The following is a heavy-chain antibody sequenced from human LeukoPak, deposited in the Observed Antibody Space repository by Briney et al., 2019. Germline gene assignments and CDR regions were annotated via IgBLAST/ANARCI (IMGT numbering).Heavy chain of an antibody. CDR2: IIPIFGTA. Sequence: SVKVSCKASGGTFSSYAISWVRQAPGQGLEWMGGIIPIFGTANYAQKFQGRVTIITDESTSTAYMELSSLRSEDTAVYYCARDLYYDSSGYGYWGQGTLVTVSS. D-gene: IGHD3-22*01. V-gene: IGHV1-69*05. CDR1: GGTFSSYA. CDR3: ARDLYYDSSGYGY. J-gene: IGHJ4*02.